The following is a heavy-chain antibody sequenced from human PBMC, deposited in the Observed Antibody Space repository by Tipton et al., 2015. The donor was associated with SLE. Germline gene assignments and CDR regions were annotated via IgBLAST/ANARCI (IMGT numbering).Heavy chain of an antibody. CDR3: ARGDSEDYGGNSGAFDI. CDR1: GYTFTGYY. J-gene: IGHJ3*02. Sequence: QSGAEVKKPGASVKVSCKASGYTFTGYYIHWLRQAPGQGLEWMGRINPHSGDTNYVQKFQNRVTMTRDTSTSTVYMELSSLRFEDTAVYYCARGDSEDYGGNSGAFDIWGQGTMVTVSS. CDR2: INPHSGDT. V-gene: IGHV1-2*06. D-gene: IGHD4-23*01.